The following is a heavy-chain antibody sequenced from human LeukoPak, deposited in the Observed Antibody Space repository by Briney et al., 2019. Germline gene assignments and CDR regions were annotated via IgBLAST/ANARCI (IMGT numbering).Heavy chain of an antibody. CDR2: ISYDGSNK. CDR3: AKGRTDGWDDAFDI. V-gene: IGHV3-30*18. D-gene: IGHD1-26*01. J-gene: IGHJ3*02. CDR1: GFTFSSYG. Sequence: PGGSLRLSCAASGFTFSSYGMHWVRQAPGKGLEWVAVISYDGSNKYYADSVKGRFTISRDNSKNTLYLQMNSLRAEDTAVYYCAKGRTDGWDDAFDIWGQGTMVTVSP.